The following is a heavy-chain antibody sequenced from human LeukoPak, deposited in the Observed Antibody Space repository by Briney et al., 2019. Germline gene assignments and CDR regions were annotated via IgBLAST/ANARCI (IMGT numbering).Heavy chain of an antibody. CDR2: INQGGSET. V-gene: IGHV3-7*01. J-gene: IGHJ4*02. CDR1: GFPFTNYW. Sequence: PGGSLRLSFAASGFPFTNYWMIWVRQAPGKRPEWVGNINQGGSETNYVDSVKGRFSISRDNAKTSLYLEMNSLRAEDTAVYYCATDRKVGTWDPRFDYWGQGALVTVSS. D-gene: IGHD4-23*01. CDR3: ATDRKVGTWDPRFDY.